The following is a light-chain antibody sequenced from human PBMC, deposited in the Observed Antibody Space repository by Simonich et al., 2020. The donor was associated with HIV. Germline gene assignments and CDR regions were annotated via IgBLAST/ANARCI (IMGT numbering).Light chain of an antibody. V-gene: IGKV4-1*01. CDR1: QSVLSSSNNKNY. CDR3: QQYYSTPPT. J-gene: IGKJ1*01. Sequence: DIVMTQSPDSLAVSLGERATINCKSSQSVLSSSNNKNYLAWYQQKPGQPPKLLIYWASTRESGVPDRFSGSGSGTDFTLTISSLQAADVAVYYCQQYYSTPPTFGQGTKVEIK. CDR2: WAS.